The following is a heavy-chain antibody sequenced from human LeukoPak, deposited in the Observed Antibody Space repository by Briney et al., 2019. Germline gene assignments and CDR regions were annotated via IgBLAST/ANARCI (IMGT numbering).Heavy chain of an antibody. CDR3: AKDRYGDYGLCDY. V-gene: IGHV3-23*01. CDR1: GFTFSSYA. CDR2: ISGSGGST. Sequence: GRSLILSCAASGFTFSSYAMSWVRPAPGKGLEWGSAISGSGGSTYYADSVKGRFTISRDNSKNTLYLQMNSLRAEDTAVYYCAKDRYGDYGLCDYWGQGTLVTVSS. J-gene: IGHJ4*02. D-gene: IGHD4-17*01.